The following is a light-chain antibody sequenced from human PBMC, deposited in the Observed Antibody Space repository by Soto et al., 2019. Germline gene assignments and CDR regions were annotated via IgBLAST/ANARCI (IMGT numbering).Light chain of an antibody. J-gene: IGKJ4*01. CDR3: QQLNSYPSLT. CDR1: QGISSY. CDR2: AAS. Sequence: DIQLTQSPSFLSASVGDRVTITCRASQGISSYLAWYQQQPGKAPKLLIYAASTLQSGVPSRFSGSGSGTEFTITISSLQPEDFSTYYCQQLNSYPSLTFGGGTKVEIK. V-gene: IGKV1-9*01.